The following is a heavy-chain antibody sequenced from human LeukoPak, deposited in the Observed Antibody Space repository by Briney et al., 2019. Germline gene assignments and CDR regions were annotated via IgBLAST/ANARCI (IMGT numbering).Heavy chain of an antibody. CDR2: ISSSGSTI. V-gene: IGHV3-11*04. J-gene: IGHJ3*02. CDR3: ARGKTHLSAFDI. Sequence: SPGGSLRLSCAASGFTFSDYYMSWIRQAPGKGLEWVSYISSSGSTIYYADSVKGRFIISRDNAKNSLYLQMNSLRAEDTAVYYCARGKTHLSAFDIWGQGTMVTVSS. CDR1: GFTFSDYY.